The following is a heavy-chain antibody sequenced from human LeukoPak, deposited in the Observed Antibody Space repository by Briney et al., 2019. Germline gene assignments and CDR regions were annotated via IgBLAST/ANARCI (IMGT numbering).Heavy chain of an antibody. J-gene: IGHJ4*02. CDR2: INAGNGNT. D-gene: IGHD1-26*01. Sequence: ASVKVSCKASGYTFTSYAMHWVRQAPGQRLEWMGWINAGNGNTKYSQKFQGRVTITRDTSASTAYMELSSLRSEDTAVYYCARQGSVGATPLGYWGQGILVTVSS. V-gene: IGHV1-3*01. CDR3: ARQGSVGATPLGY. CDR1: GYTFTSYA.